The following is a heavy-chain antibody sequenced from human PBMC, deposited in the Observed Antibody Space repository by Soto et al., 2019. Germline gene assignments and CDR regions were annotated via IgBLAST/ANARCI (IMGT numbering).Heavy chain of an antibody. CDR1: GFTFRNYG. J-gene: IGHJ4*02. D-gene: IGHD6-13*01. V-gene: IGHV3-30*18. Sequence: QVQLVESGGDVVRPGRSLRLTCAAPGFTFRNYGMHWVRQAPGKGLEWVAVISHDGSDKYYADSMKGRFIIPRDNSENTLFLNMNSLKPEDTAVYYCAKENQHLVHDYWGQGTLVTVSS. CDR2: ISHDGSDK. CDR3: AKENQHLVHDY.